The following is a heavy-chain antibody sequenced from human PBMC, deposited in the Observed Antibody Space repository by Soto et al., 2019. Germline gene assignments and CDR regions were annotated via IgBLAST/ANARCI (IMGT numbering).Heavy chain of an antibody. CDR3: ARDFRGPHDSSEFDP. J-gene: IGHJ5*02. CDR1: GFTFSSYS. Sequence: EVQLVESGGGLVKPGGSLRLSCAASGFTFSSYSMNWVRQAPEKGLEWVSSISSSSSYIYYADSVKGRFTISRDNAKNSLYLQMNSLRAEDTAVYYCARDFRGPHDSSEFDPWGQGTLVTVSS. D-gene: IGHD3-22*01. CDR2: ISSSSSYI. V-gene: IGHV3-21*01.